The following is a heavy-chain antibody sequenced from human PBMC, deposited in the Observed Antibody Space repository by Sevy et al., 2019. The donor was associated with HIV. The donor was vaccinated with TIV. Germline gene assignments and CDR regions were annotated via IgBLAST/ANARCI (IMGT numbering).Heavy chain of an antibody. J-gene: IGHJ4*02. V-gene: IGHV1-46*01. CDR1: GYSFTSYE. Sequence: ASVKVSCKASGYSFTSYEMEWVRQAPGQGLEWMGIINPRGGSTGYAQSFQGRVILTRDTSTDTVYMELNSLRSEDTAVYYCARLRSCGGDCYYFDYWGQGTLVTVSS. CDR2: INPRGGST. CDR3: ARLRSCGGDCYYFDY. D-gene: IGHD2-21*02.